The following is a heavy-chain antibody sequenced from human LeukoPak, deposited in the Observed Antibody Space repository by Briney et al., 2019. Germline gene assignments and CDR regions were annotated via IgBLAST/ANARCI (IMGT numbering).Heavy chain of an antibody. D-gene: IGHD3-3*01. CDR1: GYTFTGYY. V-gene: IGHV1-2*02. Sequence: ASVKVSCKASGYTFTGYYMHWVRQAPGQGLEWMGWINPNSGGTNYAQKFQGRVTMTRDTSISTAYMELSRLRSDDTAVYYCARDQVLRFSGAFDYWGQGTLVTVTS. CDR3: ARDQVLRFSGAFDY. J-gene: IGHJ4*02. CDR2: INPNSGGT.